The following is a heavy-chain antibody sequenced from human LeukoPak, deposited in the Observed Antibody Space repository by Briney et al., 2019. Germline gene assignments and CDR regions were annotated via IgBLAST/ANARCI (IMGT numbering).Heavy chain of an antibody. D-gene: IGHD3-10*01. CDR3: ARGLAGRYYGSGSYWDY. J-gene: IGHJ4*02. Sequence: PSETLSLTCTVSGGSISSGSYYWSWIRQPAGKGLEWIGRIYTSGSTNYNPSLKSRVTISVDTSKNQFSLKLSSVTAADTAVYYCARGLAGRYYGSGSYWDYWGQGTLVTVSS. V-gene: IGHV4-61*02. CDR2: IYTSGST. CDR1: GGSISSGSYY.